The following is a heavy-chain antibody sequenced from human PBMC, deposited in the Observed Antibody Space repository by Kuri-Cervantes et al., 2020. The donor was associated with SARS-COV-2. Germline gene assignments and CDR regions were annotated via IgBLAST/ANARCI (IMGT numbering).Heavy chain of an antibody. J-gene: IGHJ6*03. Sequence: SGPTQVNLTQNLALTWHVGGFALSNARMGVSWIRQPPGKALEWLAHIFSNDEKSYSTSLKSRLTISKDTSKSQVVLTMTNMDPVDTATYYCARIQGGAAGRYYYYYYYMDVWGKGTTVTVSS. CDR3: ARIQGGAAGRYYYYYYYMDV. V-gene: IGHV2-26*01. CDR2: IFSNDEK. CDR1: GFALSNARMG. D-gene: IGHD6-13*01.